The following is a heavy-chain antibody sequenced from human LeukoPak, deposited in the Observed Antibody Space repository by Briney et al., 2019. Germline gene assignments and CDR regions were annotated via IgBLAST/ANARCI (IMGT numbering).Heavy chain of an antibody. CDR3: TKSDGYGLIRI. CDR2: INHSGST. V-gene: IGHV4-34*03. CDR1: GGSFSGYY. D-gene: IGHD3-10*01. J-gene: IGHJ3*02. Sequence: SSETLSLTCAVYGGSFSGYYWSWIRQPPGKGLEWIGEINHSGSTNYNPSLKSRVTISVDTSKNQFSLKVISMTAADTAAYYCTKSDGYGLIRICGRGTMVTVSS.